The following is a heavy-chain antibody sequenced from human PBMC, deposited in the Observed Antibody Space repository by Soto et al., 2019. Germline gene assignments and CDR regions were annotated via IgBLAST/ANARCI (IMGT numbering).Heavy chain of an antibody. V-gene: IGHV1-24*01. D-gene: IGHD2-15*01. Sequence: GASVKVSCKVSGYTLTELSMHWVRQAPGKGLEWMGGFDPEDGETIYAQKFQGRVTMTEDTSTDTAYMELSSLRSEDTAVYYCATALGYLRSNYESDYYYMDVWGKGTTVTVSS. J-gene: IGHJ6*03. CDR1: GYTLTELS. CDR2: FDPEDGET. CDR3: ATALGYLRSNYESDYYYMDV.